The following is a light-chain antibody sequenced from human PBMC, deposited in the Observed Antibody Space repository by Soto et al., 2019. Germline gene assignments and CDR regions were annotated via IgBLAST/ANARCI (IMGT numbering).Light chain of an antibody. V-gene: IGKV1-39*01. CDR2: AAS. CDR1: QSISSY. J-gene: IGKJ1*01. Sequence: DIQMTQSPSSLSASVGDRVTITCRASQSISSYLNWYQQKPGKAPKLLIYAASSLQSGVPSRFSGSGSGRDFSLTISSLQPEDFATYYCQQSYDMPWTFGQGIKVDI. CDR3: QQSYDMPWT.